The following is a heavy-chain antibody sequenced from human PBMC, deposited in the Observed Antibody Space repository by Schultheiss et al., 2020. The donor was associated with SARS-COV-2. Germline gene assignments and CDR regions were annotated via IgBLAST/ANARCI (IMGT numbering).Heavy chain of an antibody. Sequence: SVKVSCKASGFTFTSSAVQWVRQARGQRLEWIGWIVVGSGNTNYAQKFQERVTITRDMSTSTAYMELSSLRSEDTAVYYCAAVRNRYYYYYGMDVWGQGTTVNVSS. CDR3: AAVRNRYYYYYGMDV. CDR1: GFTFTSSA. CDR2: IVVGSGNT. J-gene: IGHJ6*02. V-gene: IGHV1-58*01.